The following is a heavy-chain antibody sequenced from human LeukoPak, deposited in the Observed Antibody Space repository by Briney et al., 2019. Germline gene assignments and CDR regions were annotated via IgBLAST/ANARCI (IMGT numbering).Heavy chain of an antibody. CDR3: AKIAEKGWYYYYGMDV. CDR1: XXTXXXYG. D-gene: IGHD2-15*01. J-gene: IGHJ6*02. Sequence: SXRLSXXXXXXTXXXYGMHWVRQAPGKGLEWVAVISYDGSNKYYADSVKGRFTISRDNSKNTVYLQMNSLRAEDTAVYYCAKIAEKGWYYYYGMDVWGQGTTVTVSS. CDR2: ISYDGSNK. V-gene: IGHV3-30*18.